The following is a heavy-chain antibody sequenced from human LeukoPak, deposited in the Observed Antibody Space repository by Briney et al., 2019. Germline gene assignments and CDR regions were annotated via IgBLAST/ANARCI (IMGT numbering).Heavy chain of an antibody. CDR2: IIPIFGTA. Sequence: GASVTVSCKASGGTFSSYAISWVRQAPGQGLEWMGGIIPIFGTANYAQKFQGRVTITADESTSTAYMELSSLRSEDTAVYYCARKGYCSGGSCYLDAFDIWGQGTMVTVSS. CDR1: GGTFSSYA. J-gene: IGHJ3*02. D-gene: IGHD2-15*01. V-gene: IGHV1-69*13. CDR3: ARKGYCSGGSCYLDAFDI.